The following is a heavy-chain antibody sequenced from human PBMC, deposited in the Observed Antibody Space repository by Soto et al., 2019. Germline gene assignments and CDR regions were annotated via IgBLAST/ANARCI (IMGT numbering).Heavy chain of an antibody. CDR3: ARYRREAVAGYTLDN. CDR1: GGSISSNY. V-gene: IGHV4-59*01. J-gene: IGHJ4*02. Sequence: SETLSLTCTVPGGSISSNYWTWIRQPPGKGLEWIGYVYNSGSTNYNPSLKSRVTISEDTSKSQFSLKVNSMTAADTAVYYCARYRREAVAGYTLDNWGQGILVTVSS. CDR2: VYNSGST. D-gene: IGHD6-13*01.